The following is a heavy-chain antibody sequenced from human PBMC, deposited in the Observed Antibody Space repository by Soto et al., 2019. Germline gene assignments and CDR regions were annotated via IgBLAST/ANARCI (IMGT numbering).Heavy chain of an antibody. V-gene: IGHV3-7*03. CDR2: IKQDGSVK. D-gene: IGHD2-15*01. J-gene: IGHJ5*02. CDR3: ARRVVVVAATTGWFDP. Sequence: EVQLVESGGGLVQPGGSLRLSCAASGFTFSSYWMSWVRQAPGKGLEWVANIKQDGSVKYYVDSVKGRFTISRDNAKNSLYLQMNRLRAEDTAVYYCARRVVVVAATTGWFDPWGQGTLVTVSS. CDR1: GFTFSSYW.